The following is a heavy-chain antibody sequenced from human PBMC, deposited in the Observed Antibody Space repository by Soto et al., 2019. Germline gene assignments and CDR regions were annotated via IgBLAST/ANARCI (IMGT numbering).Heavy chain of an antibody. D-gene: IGHD2-2*01. CDR1: GYTFTGYY. V-gene: IGHV1-2*04. Sequence: ASVKVSCKASGYTFTGYYMHWVRQAPGQGLEWMGWINPNSGGTNYAQKFQGWVTMTRDTSISTAYMELSRLRSDDTAVYYCARGGDIVVVPATNWFDPWGQGTLVTSPQ. CDR2: INPNSGGT. CDR3: ARGGDIVVVPATNWFDP. J-gene: IGHJ5*02.